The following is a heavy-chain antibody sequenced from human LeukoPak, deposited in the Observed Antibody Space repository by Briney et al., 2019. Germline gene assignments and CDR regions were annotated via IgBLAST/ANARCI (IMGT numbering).Heavy chain of an antibody. J-gene: IGHJ6*02. V-gene: IGHV3-23*01. CDR2: ISGSGGTT. CDR3: AKVSGGGLYYDGMDV. D-gene: IGHD1-14*01. Sequence: GGSLRLSCAASGFTFNNYAMNWVRQAPGKGLEWVSVISGSGGTTYYADSVKGRFTISKDSSKNTLYLQMNSLRAEDTAVYYCAKVSGGGLYYDGMDVWGQGTTVTVSS. CDR1: GFTFNNYA.